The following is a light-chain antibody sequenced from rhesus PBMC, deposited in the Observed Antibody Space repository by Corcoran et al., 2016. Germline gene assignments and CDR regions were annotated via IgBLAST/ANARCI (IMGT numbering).Light chain of an antibody. CDR1: QGVNNY. CDR2: YAS. Sequence: DIQMTQSPSSLSASVGDTVTITCRASQGVNNYLAWYQQKTGKAPKPLIYYASNLEGGVPARFGGSGSWTVFSLTISILQPEDFSIYYCQQHNSFPWTFGQGTKVDIK. CDR3: QQHNSFPWT. V-gene: IGKV1S14*01. J-gene: IGKJ1*01.